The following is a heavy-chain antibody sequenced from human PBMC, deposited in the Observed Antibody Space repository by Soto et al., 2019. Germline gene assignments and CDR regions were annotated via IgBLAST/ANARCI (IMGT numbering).Heavy chain of an antibody. CDR3: VRDGTKTLRDWFDP. V-gene: IGHV4-4*07. J-gene: IGHJ5*02. D-gene: IGHD1-1*01. Sequence: SETLSLTCTVSGASISGFYWSWIRKSAGKGLEWIGRIYATGTTDYNPSLKSRVRMSVDTSKKQFSLKLRSVTAADTAVYYCVRDGTKTLRDWFDPWGQGISVTVSS. CDR1: GASISGFY. CDR2: IYATGTT.